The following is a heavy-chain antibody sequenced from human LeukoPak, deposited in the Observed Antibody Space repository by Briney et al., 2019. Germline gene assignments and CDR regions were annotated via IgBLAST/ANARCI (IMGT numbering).Heavy chain of an antibody. Sequence: GGSLRLSCAAAGFTFSSYGMHWVRQAPGKGLEWVAVISYDGSNKYYADSVKGRFTISRDNSKNTLYLQMNSLRAEDTAVYYCAKVMGGYSYGYGGDYWGQGTLVTVSS. V-gene: IGHV3-30*18. D-gene: IGHD5-18*01. CDR1: GFTFSSYG. J-gene: IGHJ4*02. CDR2: ISYDGSNK. CDR3: AKVMGGYSYGYGGDY.